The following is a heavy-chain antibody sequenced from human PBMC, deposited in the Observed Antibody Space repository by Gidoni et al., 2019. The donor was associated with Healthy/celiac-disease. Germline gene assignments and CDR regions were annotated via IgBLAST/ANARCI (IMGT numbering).Heavy chain of an antibody. V-gene: IGHV4-30-2*01. CDR1: SGSISSGGYS. CDR3: ARGHPKLGLGP. D-gene: IGHD3-16*01. CDR2: IYHSVST. J-gene: IGHJ5*02. Sequence: QLQLQESGPGLVKPSQTLSLTCAVSSGSISSGGYSWSWIRQPPGKGLEWIGYIYHSVSTYYNPSLKSRVTISVDRSKNQFSLKLSSVTAADTAVYYCARGHPKLGLGPWGQGTLVTVSS.